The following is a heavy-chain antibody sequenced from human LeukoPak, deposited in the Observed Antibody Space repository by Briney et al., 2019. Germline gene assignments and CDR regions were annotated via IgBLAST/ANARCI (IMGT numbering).Heavy chain of an antibody. CDR3: ARSEQFPYYMDV. D-gene: IGHD6-19*01. CDR2: IYPNSGGT. CDR1: GGTFISYA. J-gene: IGHJ6*03. V-gene: IGHV1-2*02. Sequence: ASVKVSCKASGGTFISYAISWVRQAPGQGLEWMGWIYPNSGGTNYAQKFQGRVTMTRDTSISTAYMELSRLRSDDTAVYYCARSEQFPYYMDVWGKGTTVTVSS.